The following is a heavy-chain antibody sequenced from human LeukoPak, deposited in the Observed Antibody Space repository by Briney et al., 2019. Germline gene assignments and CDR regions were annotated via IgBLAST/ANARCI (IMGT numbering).Heavy chain of an antibody. D-gene: IGHD3/OR15-3a*01. CDR1: GYTFTSYD. J-gene: IGHJ4*02. CDR2: MNPNSGNT. Sequence: ASVKVSCKASGYTFTSYDINWVRQATGQGLEWMGWMNPNSGNTGYAQKFQGRVTMTRNTSISTAYMELSSLRSEDTAVYYCARARGYSADLGCWGQGTLVTVSS. CDR3: ARARGYSADLGC. V-gene: IGHV1-8*01.